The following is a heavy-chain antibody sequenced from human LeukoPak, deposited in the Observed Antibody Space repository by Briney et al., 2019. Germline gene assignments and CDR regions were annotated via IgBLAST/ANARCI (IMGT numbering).Heavy chain of an antibody. Sequence: ASVKVSCKASGYTFTSYGISWVRQAPGQGLEWMGWISAYNGNTNYAQKLQGRVTMTTDTSTSTAYMELRSLRSDDTAVYYCARGPRYMTTAKYFQHWGQGTLVTVSS. CDR2: ISAYNGNT. CDR1: GYTFTSYG. V-gene: IGHV1-18*01. CDR3: ARGPRYMTTAKYFQH. J-gene: IGHJ1*01. D-gene: IGHD4-17*01.